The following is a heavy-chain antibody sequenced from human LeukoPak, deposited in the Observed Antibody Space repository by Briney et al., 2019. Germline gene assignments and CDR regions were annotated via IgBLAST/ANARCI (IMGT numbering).Heavy chain of an antibody. V-gene: IGHV1-18*01. CDR2: ISAYNGNT. Sequence: XASVKVSCKASGYTFTSYGISWVRQAPGQGLEWMGWISAYNGNTNYAQKLQGRVTMTTDTSTSTAYMELRSLRSDDTAVYYCARDQIVATKNLLATWGQGTLVTVSS. D-gene: IGHD5-12*01. CDR3: ARDQIVATKNLLAT. J-gene: IGHJ5*02. CDR1: GYTFTSYG.